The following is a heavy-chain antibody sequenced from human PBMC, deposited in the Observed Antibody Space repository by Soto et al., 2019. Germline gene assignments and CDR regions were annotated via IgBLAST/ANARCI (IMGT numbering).Heavy chain of an antibody. Sequence: QVQLVESGGGVVQPGRSLRLSCAASGFTFSSYGMHWVRQAPGKGLEWVAVIWYDGSNKYYADSVKGRFTISRDNSKNTLYLQMNSLRAEDTAVYYCARAKISAWGYYYGMDVWGQGTTVTVSS. CDR3: ARAKISAWGYYYGMDV. J-gene: IGHJ6*02. D-gene: IGHD3-16*01. CDR1: GFTFSSYG. V-gene: IGHV3-33*01. CDR2: IWYDGSNK.